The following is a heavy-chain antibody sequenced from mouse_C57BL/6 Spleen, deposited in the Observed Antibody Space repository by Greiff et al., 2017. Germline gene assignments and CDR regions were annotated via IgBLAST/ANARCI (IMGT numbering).Heavy chain of an antibody. J-gene: IGHJ1*03. Sequence: QVQLKESGPGLVQPSQSLSITCTVSGFSLTSYGVHWVRQSPGKGLEWLGVIWSGGSTDYNAAFISRLSISKDNSKSQVFFKMNSLQADDTAIYYCARIDYWYFDVWGTGTTVTVSS. CDR3: ARIDYWYFDV. V-gene: IGHV2-2*01. CDR1: GFSLTSYG. CDR2: IWSGGST.